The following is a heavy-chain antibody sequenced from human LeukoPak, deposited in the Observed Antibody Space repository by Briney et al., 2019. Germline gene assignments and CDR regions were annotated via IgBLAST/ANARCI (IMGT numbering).Heavy chain of an antibody. CDR2: ISCSGGST. CDR3: AKDNELLSPDILTGGTDY. Sequence: TGGSLRLSCAASGFTFSSYAMSCVRQAPGKGLEWVSAISCSGGSTYYADSVKGRFTISRDNSKNTLYLQMNSLRAEDTAVYYCAKDNELLSPDILTGGTDYWGQGTLVTVSS. J-gene: IGHJ4*02. V-gene: IGHV3-23*01. D-gene: IGHD3-9*01. CDR1: GFTFSSYA.